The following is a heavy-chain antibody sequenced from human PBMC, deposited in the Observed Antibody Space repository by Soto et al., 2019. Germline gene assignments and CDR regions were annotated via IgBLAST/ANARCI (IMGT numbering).Heavy chain of an antibody. J-gene: IGHJ4*02. CDR2: MNPNGGNT. CDR3: ARTYYGDNVDC. V-gene: IGHV1-8*01. CDR1: GYTFTSYD. Sequence: QVQLVQSGAEVKKPGASVKVSCKASGYTFTSYDINWVRQATGQGLAWMGWMNPNGGNTGYAQKFQGRVTMTRNTSISTDSKKRSGLRSENTAVYYCARTYYGDNVDCWGQGTLVAVSS. D-gene: IGHD4-17*01.